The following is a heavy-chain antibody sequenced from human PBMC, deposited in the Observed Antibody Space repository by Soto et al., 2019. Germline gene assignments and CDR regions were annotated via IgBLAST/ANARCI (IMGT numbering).Heavy chain of an antibody. CDR2: LSYSGGP. J-gene: IGHJ6*02. CDR1: GGSISSGRYH. Sequence: SETLSLTCTVSGGSISSGRYHWSWIRQHPGKGLEWIGFLSYSGGPYYNPSLRSRVTMSQDTSRNQFSLRLSSVTAADTAVYYCAKEYRVGGYNWNYGYYYYGMDVWGQGTTVTVSS. V-gene: IGHV4-31*03. D-gene: IGHD1-7*01. CDR3: AKEYRVGGYNWNYGYYYYGMDV.